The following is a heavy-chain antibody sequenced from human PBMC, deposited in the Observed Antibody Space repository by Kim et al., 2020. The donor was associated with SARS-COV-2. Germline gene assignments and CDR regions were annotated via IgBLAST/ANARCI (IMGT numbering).Heavy chain of an antibody. Sequence: SVKVSCKASGGTFSSYAISWVRQAPGQGLEWMGGIIPIFGTANYAQKFQGRVTITADESTSTAYMELSSLRSEDTAVYYCARDYYDSSGPYGGDAFDIWGQGTMVTVSS. V-gene: IGHV1-69*13. CDR3: ARDYYDSSGPYGGDAFDI. CDR1: GGTFSSYA. J-gene: IGHJ3*02. CDR2: IIPIFGTA. D-gene: IGHD3-22*01.